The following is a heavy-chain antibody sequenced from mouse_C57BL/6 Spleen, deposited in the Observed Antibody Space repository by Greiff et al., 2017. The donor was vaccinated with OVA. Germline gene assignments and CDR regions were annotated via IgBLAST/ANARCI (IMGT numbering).Heavy chain of an antibody. V-gene: IGHV5-16*02. CDR2: INYDGSST. Sequence: DVMLVESEGGLVQPGSSMKLSCTASGFTFSDYYMAWVRQVPEKGLEWVANINYDGSSTYYLDSLKSRFIISRDNAKNILYLQMSSLKSEDTATYYCARRSVVDYAMDYWGQGTSVTVSS. D-gene: IGHD1-1*01. CDR3: ARRSVVDYAMDY. CDR1: GFTFSDYY. J-gene: IGHJ4*01.